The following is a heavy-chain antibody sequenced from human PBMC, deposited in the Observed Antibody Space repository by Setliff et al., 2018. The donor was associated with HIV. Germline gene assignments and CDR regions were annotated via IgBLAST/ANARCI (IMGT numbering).Heavy chain of an antibody. CDR1: GYTFTSYG. V-gene: IGHV1-18*01. CDR2: ISAYDGNT. D-gene: IGHD2-21*01. CDR3: TRGRGIIGALVY. Sequence: GASVKVSCKASGYTFTSYGISWVRQAPGQGLEWMGWISAYDGNTDQAQRFRDRVTMTTDTSTSTAYMELYNLRSEDTAMYYCTRGRGIIGALVYWGQGTLVTVSS. J-gene: IGHJ4*02.